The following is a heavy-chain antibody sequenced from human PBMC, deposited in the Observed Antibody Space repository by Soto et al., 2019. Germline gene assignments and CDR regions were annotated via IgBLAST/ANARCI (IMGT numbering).Heavy chain of an antibody. CDR1: GGSISSYY. CDR2: IYYSGST. V-gene: IGHV4-59*01. CDR3: AAYYYGSGSYYQRFYYGMDV. Sequence: SETLSLTCTVSGGSISSYYWSWIRQPPGKGLEWIGYIYYSGSTNYNPSLKSRVTISVDTSKNQFSLKLSSVTAADTAVYYCAAYYYGSGSYYQRFYYGMDVWGQGTTVTVS. J-gene: IGHJ6*02. D-gene: IGHD3-10*01.